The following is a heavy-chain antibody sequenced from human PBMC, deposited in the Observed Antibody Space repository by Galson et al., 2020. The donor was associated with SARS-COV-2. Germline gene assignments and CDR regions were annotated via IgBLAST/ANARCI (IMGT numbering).Heavy chain of an antibody. Sequence: SQASETLSLTCAVYGGSFSGYYWSWIRQPPEKGLEWIGEINHSGNINYNPSLKSRVTISLDTSKNQFSLKLGSVTAADTAVYYCAGEVVGATKYYYYYGMDVWGQGTTVTFSS. D-gene: IGHD1-26*01. CDR1: GGSFSGYY. CDR3: AGEVVGATKYYYYYGMDV. V-gene: IGHV4-34*01. J-gene: IGHJ6*02. CDR2: INHSGNI.